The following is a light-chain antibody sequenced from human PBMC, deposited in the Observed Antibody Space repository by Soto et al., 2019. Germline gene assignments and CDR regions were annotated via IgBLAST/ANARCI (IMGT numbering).Light chain of an antibody. Sequence: DIVMTQSPLSLPVTPGEPASISCRSSQSLLHSNGYTYLDWYLQRPGQSPQLLIHLGFNRASGVTDRFSGSGSGTDFTLKISRVEAEDVGVYYCMQGLQTFYTFGQGTKLEIK. V-gene: IGKV2-28*01. J-gene: IGKJ2*01. CDR3: MQGLQTFYT. CDR1: QSLLHSNGYTY. CDR2: LGF.